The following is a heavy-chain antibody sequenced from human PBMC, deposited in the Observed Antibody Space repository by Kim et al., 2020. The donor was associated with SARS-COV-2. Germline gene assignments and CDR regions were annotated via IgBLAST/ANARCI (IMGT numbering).Heavy chain of an antibody. D-gene: IGHD6-13*01. CDR3: ARDLGSSYGMDV. V-gene: IGHV4-31*02. J-gene: IGHJ6*02. Sequence: NPSPKSRVTISVDTYKTQFSLKLSAVTAADTAVYYCARDLGSSYGMDVWGQGTTVTVSS.